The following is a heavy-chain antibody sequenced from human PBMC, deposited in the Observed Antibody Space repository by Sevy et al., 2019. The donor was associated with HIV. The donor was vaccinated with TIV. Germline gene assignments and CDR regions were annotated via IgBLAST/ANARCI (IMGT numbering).Heavy chain of an antibody. D-gene: IGHD3-22*01. CDR1: DGSISSYY. Sequence: SETLSLTCTVSDGSISSYYWTWIRQPANKELERIGRISSSGNIKYNPSLKSRVTMSVDTSKNHFSLKLSSVTAADTAVYYCARETFYDSSGYYYSWFDPWGQGTLVTVSS. CDR2: ISSSGNI. J-gene: IGHJ5*02. V-gene: IGHV4-4*07. CDR3: ARETFYDSSGYYYSWFDP.